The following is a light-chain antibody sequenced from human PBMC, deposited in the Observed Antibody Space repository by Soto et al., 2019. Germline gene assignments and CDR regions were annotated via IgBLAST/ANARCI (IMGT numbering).Light chain of an antibody. Sequence: ILMTQSPATVSVSPGESATLSCRASQNIYYNVDWYQHRPGQAPRLLIYRASTRAPGVPARFSGSGSGTEFTLTISSLQPEDFTVYSCLQYHNLWAFGQGTKVEI. V-gene: IGKV3-15*01. CDR1: QNIYYN. CDR2: RAS. J-gene: IGKJ1*01. CDR3: LQYHNLWA.